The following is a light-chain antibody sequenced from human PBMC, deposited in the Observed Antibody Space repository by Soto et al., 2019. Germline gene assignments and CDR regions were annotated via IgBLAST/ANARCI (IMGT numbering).Light chain of an antibody. Sequence: DIQMTQSPSTLSASVGDRVTITCRASQSISSWLAWYQQKPGKAPKLLIYKASSLQSGVPSRFSGSGSGTEFTLTINTLQPDDFSPYYCQHYNGYSRTFGQGTKVEIK. CDR2: KAS. CDR1: QSISSW. CDR3: QHYNGYSRT. V-gene: IGKV1-5*03. J-gene: IGKJ1*01.